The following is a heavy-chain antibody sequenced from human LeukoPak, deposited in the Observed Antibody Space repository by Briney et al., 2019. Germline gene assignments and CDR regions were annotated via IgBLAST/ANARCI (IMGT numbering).Heavy chain of an antibody. D-gene: IGHD1-26*01. CDR2: IYYSGST. CDR3: AREFAPEWELLLGYYYGMDV. V-gene: IGHV4-61*08. J-gene: IGHJ6*02. CDR1: GGSISSGGYS. Sequence: NPSETLSLTCAVSGGSISSGGYSWSWIRQPPGKGLEWIGYIYYSGSTNYNPSLKSRVTISVDTSKNQFSLKLSSVTAADTAVYYCAREFAPEWELLLGYYYGMDVWGQGTTVTVSS.